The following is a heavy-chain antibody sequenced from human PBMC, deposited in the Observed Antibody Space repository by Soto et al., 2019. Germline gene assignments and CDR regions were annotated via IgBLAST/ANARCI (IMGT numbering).Heavy chain of an antibody. V-gene: IGHV1-2*02. Sequence: ASVKVSCKTSGYTFSAYYMHWVRQAPGQGLEWMGWINPKSGGTLYAQKFQGRVTMTRDTSISTAYMELSRLRSDDTAVYYCARGGTFAYDTSGYSVYWGQGTLVAVSS. J-gene: IGHJ4*02. CDR2: INPKSGGT. CDR1: GYTFSAYY. D-gene: IGHD3-22*01. CDR3: ARGGTFAYDTSGYSVY.